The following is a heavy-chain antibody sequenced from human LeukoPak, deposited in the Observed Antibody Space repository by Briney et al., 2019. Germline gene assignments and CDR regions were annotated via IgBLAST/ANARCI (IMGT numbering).Heavy chain of an antibody. CDR3: ARGYSSSWFDFDY. V-gene: IGHV3-48*01. Sequence: GGSLRLSCAASGFTFSTYWMTWVRQAPGKGLEWVSYISSSSSTIYYADSVKGRFTISRDNAKDSLYLQMNSLRAEDTAVYYCARGYSSSWFDFDYWGQGTLVTVSS. D-gene: IGHD6-13*01. J-gene: IGHJ4*02. CDR1: GFTFSTYW. CDR2: ISSSSSTI.